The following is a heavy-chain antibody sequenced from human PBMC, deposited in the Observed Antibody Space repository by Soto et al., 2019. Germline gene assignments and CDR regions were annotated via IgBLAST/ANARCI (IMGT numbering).Heavy chain of an antibody. CDR3: ARGAEYQLLSRDYFYGMDV. CDR2: ISYEGSNN. D-gene: IGHD2-2*01. J-gene: IGHJ6*02. Sequence: QVQLVEAGGGVVQPGRSLRLSCGASGFTFNSHGMHWVRQAPGKGLECVAVISYEGSNNFYAESVKGRFTISRDNSKNTLYLQMNSLRREDTAVYYCARGAEYQLLSRDYFYGMDVWGQGTTVTVSS. CDR1: GFTFNSHG. V-gene: IGHV3-30*03.